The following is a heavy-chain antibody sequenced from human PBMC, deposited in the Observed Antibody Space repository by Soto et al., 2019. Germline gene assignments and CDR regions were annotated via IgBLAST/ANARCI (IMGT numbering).Heavy chain of an antibody. Sequence: PGESQTSSSKVSGYSFVTYWVVLVRTMPGKGPEWMGIIYPYGSDTRYSPSFQGQVTISVDKSISTAYLQWSSLKASDTAMYYCARAVVVFSGSIRAFDVWGQGKMVNVSS. J-gene: IGHJ3*01. D-gene: IGHD3-22*01. CDR2: IYPYGSDT. CDR1: GYSFVTYW. V-gene: IGHV5-51*01. CDR3: ARAVVVFSGSIRAFDV.